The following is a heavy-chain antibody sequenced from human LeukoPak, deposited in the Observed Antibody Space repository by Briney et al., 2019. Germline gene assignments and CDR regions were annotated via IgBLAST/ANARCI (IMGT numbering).Heavy chain of an antibody. CDR2: IYSGGST. CDR1: GFTVSSNY. V-gene: IGHV3-66*01. J-gene: IGHJ4*02. D-gene: IGHD3-10*01. CDR3: ARSRPVLDGSKRGAALGY. Sequence: GGSLRLSCAASGFTVSSNYMSWVHQAPGKGLEWVSVIYSGGSTYYADSVKGRFTISRDNSKNTLYLQMNSLRAEDTAVYYCARSRPVLDGSKRGAALGYWGQGTLVTVSS.